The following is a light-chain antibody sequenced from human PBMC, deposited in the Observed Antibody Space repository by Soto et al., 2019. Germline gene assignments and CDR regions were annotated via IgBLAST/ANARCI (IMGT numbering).Light chain of an antibody. CDR3: QTYDSSLSGRV. J-gene: IGLJ2*01. Sequence: QPVLTQAPSVSGAPGQRVTISCTGSNSNIGAGYDVMWYQQVPGTAPKLVIYSDNRRPSGVPDRFSGSKSGTSASLAITGLQAEDEADYYCQTYDSSLSGRVFGGGTQLTVL. CDR1: NSNIGAGYD. V-gene: IGLV1-40*01. CDR2: SDN.